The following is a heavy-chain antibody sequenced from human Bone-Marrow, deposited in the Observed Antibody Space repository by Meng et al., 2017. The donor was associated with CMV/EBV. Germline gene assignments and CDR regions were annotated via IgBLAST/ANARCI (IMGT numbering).Heavy chain of an antibody. J-gene: IGHJ5*02. CDR2: IYHSGST. CDR1: GYSISSGYY. D-gene: IGHD1-1*01. Sequence: SETLSLTCTVSGYSISSGYYWGWIRQPPGKGLEWIGSIYHSGSTYYNPSLKSRVTISVDTSKNQFSLKLSSVTAADTAVYYCAGVTSRHGWFDPWGQGTLVTVSS. V-gene: IGHV4-38-2*02. CDR3: AGVTSRHGWFDP.